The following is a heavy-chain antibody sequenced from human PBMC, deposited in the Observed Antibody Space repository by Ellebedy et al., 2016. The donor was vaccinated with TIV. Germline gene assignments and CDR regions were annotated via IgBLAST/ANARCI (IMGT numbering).Heavy chain of an antibody. J-gene: IGHJ4*02. V-gene: IGHV3-30*18. CDR2: ISYDGSNK. Sequence: GGSLRLXCAASGFTFSSYGMHWVRQAPGKGLEWVAVISYDGSNKYYADSVKGRFTISRDNSKNTLYLQMNSLRAEDTAVYYCAKDKGSGWYFDYWGQGTLVTVSS. CDR3: AKDKGSGWYFDY. CDR1: GFTFSSYG. D-gene: IGHD6-19*01.